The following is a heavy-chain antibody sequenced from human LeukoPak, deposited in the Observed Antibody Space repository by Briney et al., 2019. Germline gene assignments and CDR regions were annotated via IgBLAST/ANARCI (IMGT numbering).Heavy chain of an antibody. CDR2: ISGSGGST. CDR1: GLTFNSYG. CDR3: AKGHSAHGTGFDC. Sequence: GGSLRLSCAASGLTFNSYGMSWVRQAPGKGLEWVSGISGSGGSTYYADSVKGRFTISRDNSKNTLYLQMDSLRVEDTAVYYCAKGHSAHGTGFDCWGQGTLVAVSS. D-gene: IGHD1-14*01. J-gene: IGHJ4*02. V-gene: IGHV3-23*01.